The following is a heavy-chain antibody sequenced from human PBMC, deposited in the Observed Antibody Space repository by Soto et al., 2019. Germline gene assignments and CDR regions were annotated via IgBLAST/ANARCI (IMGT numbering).Heavy chain of an antibody. V-gene: IGHV3-33*01. Sequence: RLSSSASGFTFSSYGMHWVRQAPGKGLEWVAVIWYDGSNKYYADSVKGRVTISRDNSKNTLYLQMNSLRAEDTAVYYCARGLTRLDYWGQRTLVTVSS. CDR1: GFTFSSYG. J-gene: IGHJ4*02. CDR2: IWYDGSNK. CDR3: ARGLTRLDY.